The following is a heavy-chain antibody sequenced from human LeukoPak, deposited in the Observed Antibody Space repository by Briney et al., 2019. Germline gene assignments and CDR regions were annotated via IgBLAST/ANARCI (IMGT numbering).Heavy chain of an antibody. V-gene: IGHV3-7*01. Sequence: PGGSLRLSCAASGFTFSSYEMNWVRQAPGKGLEWVANIKQDGSEKYYVDSVKGRFTISRDNAKNSLYLQMNSLRAEDTAVYSCASQRGVDSGYFDYWGQGTLVTVSS. D-gene: IGHD3-10*01. CDR2: IKQDGSEK. CDR1: GFTFSSYE. CDR3: ASQRGVDSGYFDY. J-gene: IGHJ4*02.